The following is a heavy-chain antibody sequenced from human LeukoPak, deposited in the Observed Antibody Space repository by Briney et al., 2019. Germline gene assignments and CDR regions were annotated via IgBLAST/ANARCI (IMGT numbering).Heavy chain of an antibody. V-gene: IGHV3-48*03. CDR3: APCPVIGQNYFDY. J-gene: IGHJ4*02. Sequence: GGSLRLSCAASGFTFSSYEMNWVRQAPGKGLEWVSYISSSGSTIYYADSVKGRFTISRDNAKNSLYLQMNSLRAEDTAVYYCAPCPVIGQNYFDYWGQGTLVTVSS. CDR2: ISSSGSTI. D-gene: IGHD3-16*02. CDR1: GFTFSSYE.